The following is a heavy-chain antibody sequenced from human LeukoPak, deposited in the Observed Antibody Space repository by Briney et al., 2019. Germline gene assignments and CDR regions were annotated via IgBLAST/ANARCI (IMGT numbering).Heavy chain of an antibody. J-gene: IGHJ4*02. V-gene: IGHV3-53*01. Sequence: GGSLRLSCAASGFAVGGNYISWVRQAPGKGLEWVSVFYVDGRAFHAASVKGRFTMSRDTSKDTVDLQMNSLRAEDTAVYYCAQYCNGASCTNGGLGYWGQGTLVTVSS. CDR3: AQYCNGASCTNGGLGY. D-gene: IGHD2-15*01. CDR1: GFAVGGNY. CDR2: FYVDGRA.